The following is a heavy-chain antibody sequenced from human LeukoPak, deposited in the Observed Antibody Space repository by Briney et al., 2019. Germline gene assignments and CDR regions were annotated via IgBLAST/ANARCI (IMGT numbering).Heavy chain of an antibody. V-gene: IGHV4-59*01. D-gene: IGHD3-22*01. CDR1: GDSISSYY. J-gene: IGHJ4*02. Sequence: SETLSLTCTVSGDSISSYYWSWLRQPPGKRLEWIGYVSNIETTNYNPSLKSRVTISVDTSKNQFSLRLNSVTAADTAVYYCARPPHYYDTSGYSVWGQGTLVTVSS. CDR3: ARPPHYYDTSGYSV. CDR2: VSNIETT.